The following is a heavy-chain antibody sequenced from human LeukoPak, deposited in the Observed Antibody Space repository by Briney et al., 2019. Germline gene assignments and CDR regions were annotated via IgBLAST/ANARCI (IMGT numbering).Heavy chain of an antibody. CDR1: GYSFTSYW. D-gene: IGHD2-2*01. Sequence: AESMMTSCKGSGYSFTSYWIGWVRQIPGKRLEWVGIIYPGESAPKYSPSFQGQVTISADKSISTAYLQWSSLKASDTAMYYCARRSSGYCSSTSCYYWFDPWGQGTLVTVSS. CDR2: IYPGESAP. V-gene: IGHV5-51*01. CDR3: ARRSSGYCSSTSCYYWFDP. J-gene: IGHJ5*02.